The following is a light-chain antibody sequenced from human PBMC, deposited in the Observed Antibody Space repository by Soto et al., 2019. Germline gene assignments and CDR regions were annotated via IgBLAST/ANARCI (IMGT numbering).Light chain of an antibody. CDR2: GAS. Sequence: EIVLTQSPGTLSLSPGERATLSCRASQSVSSSHLAWYQQKPGQAPRLLIYGASSRATGIPDRFSGSGSGTEFTLTISSLQSEDFAVYYCQQYSNWPLMTFGQGTRLEI. J-gene: IGKJ5*01. CDR1: QSVSSSH. CDR3: QQYSNWPLMT. V-gene: IGKV3-20*01.